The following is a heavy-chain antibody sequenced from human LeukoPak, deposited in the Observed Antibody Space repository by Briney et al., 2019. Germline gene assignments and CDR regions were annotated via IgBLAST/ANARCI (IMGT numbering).Heavy chain of an antibody. D-gene: IGHD4-17*01. CDR1: GGSISSGGYY. CDR3: AKPLTTVTTWGDVDY. CDR2: ISGSGGST. V-gene: IGHV3-23*01. Sequence: ETLSLTCTVSGGSISSGGYYWSWVRQAPGKGLEWVSAISGSGGSTYYADSVKGRFTISRDNSKNTLYLQMNSLRAEDTAVYYCAKPLTTVTTWGDVDYWGQGTLVTVSS. J-gene: IGHJ4*02.